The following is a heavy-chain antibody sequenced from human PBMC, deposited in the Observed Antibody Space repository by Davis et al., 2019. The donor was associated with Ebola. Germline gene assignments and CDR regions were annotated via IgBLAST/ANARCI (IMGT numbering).Heavy chain of an antibody. D-gene: IGHD1-26*01. CDR3: ARDAIVGATTGRNYYYYGMDV. J-gene: IGHJ6*04. V-gene: IGHV4-4*02. CDR2: IYHSGST. Sequence: SETLSLTCAVSGGSISSSNWWSWVRQPPGKGLEWIGEIYHSGSTNYNPSLKSRVTISVDTSKNQFSLRLSSVTAADTAIYYCARDAIVGATTGRNYYYYGMDVWGKGTTVTVSS. CDR1: GGSISSSNW.